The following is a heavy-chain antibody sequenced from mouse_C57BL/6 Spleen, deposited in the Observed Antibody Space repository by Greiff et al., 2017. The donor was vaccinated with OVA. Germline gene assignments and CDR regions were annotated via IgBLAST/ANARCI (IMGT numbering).Heavy chain of an antibody. Sequence: VQLQQSGPELVKPGASVKISCKASGYAFSSSWMNWVKQRPGKGLEWIGRIYPGDGDTNYNGKLKGKATLTADKSSSTAYMQLSSLTSEDSAVYFCASQSTVVAGFDYWGQGTTLTVSS. D-gene: IGHD1-1*01. CDR2: IYPGDGDT. CDR1: GYAFSSSW. J-gene: IGHJ2*01. V-gene: IGHV1-82*01. CDR3: ASQSTVVAGFDY.